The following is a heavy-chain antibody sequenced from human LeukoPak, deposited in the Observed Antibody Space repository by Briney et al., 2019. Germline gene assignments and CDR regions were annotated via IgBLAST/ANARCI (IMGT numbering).Heavy chain of an antibody. Sequence: AGGSLRLSCAASGFTFSSYAMSWVRQAPGKGLEWASGISSSGGRTYYADSVKGRFTISRDNSKNTLYLQMNSLRAEDTAVYYCARSILNYYFYSMDVWGQGTTVTVSS. V-gene: IGHV3-23*01. CDR3: ARSILNYYFYSMDV. CDR2: ISSSGGRT. J-gene: IGHJ6*02. CDR1: GFTFSSYA. D-gene: IGHD2-8*02.